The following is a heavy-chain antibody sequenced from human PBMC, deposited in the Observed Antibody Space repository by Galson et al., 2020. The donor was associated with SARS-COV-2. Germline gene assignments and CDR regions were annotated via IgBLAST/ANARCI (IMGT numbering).Heavy chain of an antibody. V-gene: IGHV4-59*01. CDR2: IYYSGST. J-gene: IGHJ4*02. Sequence: SETLSLTCTVSGGSISSYYWSWIRQPPGKGLEWIGYIYYSGSTNYNPSLKSRVTISVDTSKNQFSLKLSSVTAADTAVYYCARVAQMTDSSGWYDFDYWGQGTLVTVSS. CDR3: ARVAQMTDSSGWYDFDY. D-gene: IGHD6-19*01. CDR1: GGSISSYY.